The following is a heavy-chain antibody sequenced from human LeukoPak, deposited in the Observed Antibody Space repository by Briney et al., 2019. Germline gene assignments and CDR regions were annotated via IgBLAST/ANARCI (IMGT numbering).Heavy chain of an antibody. D-gene: IGHD3-3*01. CDR1: GFTVRNNY. CDR3: ARFVGSGPITNYFDY. J-gene: IGHJ4*02. CDR2: IYADGRT. V-gene: IGHV3-53*01. Sequence: GGSLRLSCAASGFTVRNNYMSWVRQAPGKGLEWVSVIYADGRTYYADSAKGRFTISRDNSKNTAHLQMHSLRAEDTAVYYCARFVGSGPITNYFDYWGQGTLVTVSS.